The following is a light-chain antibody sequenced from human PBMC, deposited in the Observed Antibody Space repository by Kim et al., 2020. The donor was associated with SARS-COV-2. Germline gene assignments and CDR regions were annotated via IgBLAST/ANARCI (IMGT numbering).Light chain of an antibody. J-gene: IGLJ1*01. CDR3: NFRDSRGNHYV. V-gene: IGLV3-19*01. CDR1: SLRSYY. Sequence: SSELTQDPAVSVALGQTVRITCQGDSLRSYYASWYQQKPGQAPVLVIYGKNNRPSGIPDRFSGSSSGNTASLTITGAQAEEEADYYCNFRDSRGNHYVFG. CDR2: GKN.